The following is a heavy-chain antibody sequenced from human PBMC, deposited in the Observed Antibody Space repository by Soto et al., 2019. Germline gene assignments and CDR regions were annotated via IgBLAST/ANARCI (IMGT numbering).Heavy chain of an antibody. CDR1: GFSLSTIGVG. CDR3: AHRYGAPGYFDY. J-gene: IGHJ4*02. D-gene: IGHD4-17*01. V-gene: IGHV2-5*02. Sequence: QITLKESGPTLVKPTQPLTLTCTFSGFSLSTIGVGVGWIRQPPGKALEWLALIYWDDDKRYFPSLKSRLTITKDTSKNQVVLTMTNMDPVDTATDYCAHRYGAPGYFDYWGQGTLVTGSS. CDR2: IYWDDDK.